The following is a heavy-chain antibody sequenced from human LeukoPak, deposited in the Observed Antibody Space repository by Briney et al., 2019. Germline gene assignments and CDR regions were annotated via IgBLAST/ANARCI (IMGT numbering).Heavy chain of an antibody. CDR1: GFTFDDYT. Sequence: GGSLRPSCAASGFTFDDYTMHWVRQAPGKGLEWVSLISWDGGSTYYADSVKGRFTTSRDNSKNSLYLQMNSLRTEDTALYYCAKVAETGDYYYYGMDVWGQGTTVTVSS. CDR3: AKVAETGDYYYYGMDV. V-gene: IGHV3-43*01. J-gene: IGHJ6*02. CDR2: ISWDGGST. D-gene: IGHD7-27*01.